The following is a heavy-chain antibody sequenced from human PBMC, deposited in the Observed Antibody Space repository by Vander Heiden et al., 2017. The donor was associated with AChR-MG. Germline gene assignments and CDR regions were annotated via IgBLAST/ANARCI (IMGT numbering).Heavy chain of an antibody. CDR3: ARQSGGGATIWRENQI. D-gene: IGHD1-26*01. J-gene: IGHJ3*02. V-gene: IGHV5-51*01. CDR2: IDPGDSDT. CDR1: GYSFTSYW. Sequence: VQLVQSGAEVKKPGESLKISCTGSGYSFTSYWLGWVRQMPGKGLEGMGIIDPGDSDTRYSPSFQGQVTISADKSISTAYLQWSSLKASDTAMYYCARQSGGGATIWRENQIWGQGTMVTVSS.